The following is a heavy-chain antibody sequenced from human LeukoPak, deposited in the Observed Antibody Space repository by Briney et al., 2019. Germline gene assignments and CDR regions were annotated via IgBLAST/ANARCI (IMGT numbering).Heavy chain of an antibody. J-gene: IGHJ2*01. CDR3: ARGHYTSAWYWYFDL. CDR2: MYYSGST. CDR1: GGSISSSSYY. D-gene: IGHD6-19*01. Sequence: SETLSLTCTVSGGSISSSSYYWSWLRQPPGKGLEWIGYMYYSGSTKYNPSLKSRVTISLDTSKNHFSLELSSVTAADTAVYYCARGHYTSAWYWYFDLWGRGTLVTVSS. V-gene: IGHV4-61*03.